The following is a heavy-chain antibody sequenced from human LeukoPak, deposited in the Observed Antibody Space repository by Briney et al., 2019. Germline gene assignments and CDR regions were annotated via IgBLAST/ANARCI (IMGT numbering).Heavy chain of an antibody. J-gene: IGHJ6*03. CDR1: GYSFTSYW. V-gene: IGHV5-51*01. D-gene: IGHD3-22*01. Sequence: GESLKISCKGSGYSFTSYWIGWVRQMPGKGLEWMGIIYPGDSDTRYSPSFQGQVTISADKSISTAYLQWSSLKASDTAMYYCARVGNYYDSSGYMRADYYYHMDVWGKGTTVTVSS. CDR3: ARVGNYYDSSGYMRADYYYHMDV. CDR2: IYPGDSDT.